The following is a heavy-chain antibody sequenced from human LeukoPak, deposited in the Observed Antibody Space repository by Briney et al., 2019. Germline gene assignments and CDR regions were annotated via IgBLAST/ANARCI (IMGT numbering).Heavy chain of an antibody. V-gene: IGHV4-59*01. Sequence: SETLSLTCAVYGGSISSYYWSWIRQPPGKGLEWIGYIYYSGSTNYNPSLKSRVTISVETSKNQFSLKLSSVTAADTAVYYCARDRGNYYGSGSYYDWFDPWGQGTLVTVSS. CDR1: GGSISSYY. CDR3: ARDRGNYYGSGSYYDWFDP. D-gene: IGHD3-10*01. CDR2: IYYSGST. J-gene: IGHJ5*02.